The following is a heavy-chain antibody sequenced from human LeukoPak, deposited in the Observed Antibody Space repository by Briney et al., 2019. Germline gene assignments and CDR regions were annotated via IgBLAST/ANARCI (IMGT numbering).Heavy chain of an antibody. CDR2: INPNSGGT. CDR3: ARVGKYYYDSSGYPSFYFDY. J-gene: IGHJ4*02. CDR1: GYTFTGYY. Sequence: ASVKVSCMASGYTFTGYYMHWVRQAPGQGLEWMGWINPNSGGTNYAQKFQGRVTMTMDTAISPAYIELSGLRSDDTAVYYCARVGKYYYDSSGYPSFYFDYWGQGTLVTVSS. V-gene: IGHV1-2*02. D-gene: IGHD3-22*01.